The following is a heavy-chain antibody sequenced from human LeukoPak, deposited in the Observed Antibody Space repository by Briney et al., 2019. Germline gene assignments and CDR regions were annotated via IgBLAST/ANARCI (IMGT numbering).Heavy chain of an antibody. CDR1: GYTFTGYY. Sequence: GASVKVSCKASGYTFTGYYMHWVRQAPGQGLEWMGWINPNSGGTNYAQKFQGRVTMTRDTSISIAYMELSSLRSDDTAVYHCARVRAPSFTQGGFDYWGQGTLVTVSS. J-gene: IGHJ4*02. V-gene: IGHV1-2*02. D-gene: IGHD3-16*01. CDR2: INPNSGGT. CDR3: ARVRAPSFTQGGFDY.